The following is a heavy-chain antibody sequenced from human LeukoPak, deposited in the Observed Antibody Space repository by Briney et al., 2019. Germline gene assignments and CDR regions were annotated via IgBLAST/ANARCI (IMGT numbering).Heavy chain of an antibody. CDR1: GGSISSSSYY. Sequence: SETLSLTCTVSGGSISSSSYYWGWIRQPPGKGLEWIGSIYYSGSTYYNPSLKSRVTISVDTSKNQFSLKLSSVTAADTAVYYCARENNVPLWFGEGSRDAFDIWGQGTMVTVSS. V-gene: IGHV4-39*07. J-gene: IGHJ3*02. CDR3: ARENNVPLWFGEGSRDAFDI. CDR2: IYYSGST. D-gene: IGHD3-10*01.